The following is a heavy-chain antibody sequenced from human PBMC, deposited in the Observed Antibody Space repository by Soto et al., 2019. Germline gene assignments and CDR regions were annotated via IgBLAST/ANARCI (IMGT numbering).Heavy chain of an antibody. D-gene: IGHD3-22*01. CDR2: ISDDGSSK. V-gene: IGHV3-30*03. CDR1: GFIFSGYG. J-gene: IGHJ4*02. CDR3: ARDLHYSYSSGYQDLFDY. Sequence: GGSLRLSCAASGFIFSGYGMHWVRQAPGKGLEWVAVISDDGSSKYYADSVKGRFTTSRYNFNNALYLQMNSLRPAFTGVYFSARDLHYSYSSGYQDLFDYWGQGTLVTVSS.